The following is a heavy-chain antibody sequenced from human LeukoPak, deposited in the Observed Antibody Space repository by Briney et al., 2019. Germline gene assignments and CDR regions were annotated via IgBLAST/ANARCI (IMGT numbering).Heavy chain of an antibody. V-gene: IGHV4-39*07. D-gene: IGHD1-1*01. CDR1: GGSISSSRYY. J-gene: IGHJ4*02. Sequence: PSETLSLTCTVSGGSISSSRYYWGWIRQPPGKGLEWIGSIYYSGSTYYNPSLKSRVTISVDTSKNQFSLKLSSVTAADTAVYYCARELEGTLDYWGQGTLVTVSS. CDR3: ARELEGTLDY. CDR2: IYYSGST.